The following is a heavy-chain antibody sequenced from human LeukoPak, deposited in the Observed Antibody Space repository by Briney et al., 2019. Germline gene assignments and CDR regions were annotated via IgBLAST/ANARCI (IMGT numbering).Heavy chain of an antibody. J-gene: IGHJ4*02. Sequence: GGSLRLSCAASGFTFSSYWMYWVRQAPGKGLVWVSHINSDGSSTSYADSVKGRFTISRDNAKNSLYLQMNSLRAEDTAVYYCTKGRSNHYWGQGTLVTVST. D-gene: IGHD3-10*01. V-gene: IGHV3-74*01. CDR1: GFTFSSYW. CDR3: TKGRSNHY. CDR2: INSDGSST.